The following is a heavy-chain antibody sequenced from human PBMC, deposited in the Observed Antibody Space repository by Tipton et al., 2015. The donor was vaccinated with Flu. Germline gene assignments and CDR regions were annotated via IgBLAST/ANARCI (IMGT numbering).Heavy chain of an antibody. CDR3: TRKEYDILSGYYNGVDY. D-gene: IGHD3-9*01. J-gene: IGHJ4*02. CDR2: INHSGST. CDR1: GGSFSGYY. Sequence: TLSLTCAVYGGSFSGYYWSWIRQPPGKGLEWIGEINHSGSTNYNPSLKNRVTISVDTSKNQFSLKLSSVTAADTAVYYCTRKEYDILSGYYNGVDYWGQGTLVTVSS. V-gene: IGHV4-34*01.